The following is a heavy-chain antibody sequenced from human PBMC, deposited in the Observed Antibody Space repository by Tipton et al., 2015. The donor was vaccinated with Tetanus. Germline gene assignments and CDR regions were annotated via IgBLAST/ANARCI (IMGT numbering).Heavy chain of an antibody. V-gene: IGHV4-61*08. Sequence: TLSLTCNVSGASINAGGYLWTWVRQHPEKGLEWIGHIYYTGATSYNSSLQSRVTLSIDTSKNQFSLKMTSVTAADTAVYFCEGDDYYETSLRDYYGEEVWGQGTTVTVSS. CDR2: IYYTGAT. D-gene: IGHD3-16*01. J-gene: IGHJ6*02. CDR1: GASINAGGYL. CDR3: EGDDYYETSLRDYYGEEV.